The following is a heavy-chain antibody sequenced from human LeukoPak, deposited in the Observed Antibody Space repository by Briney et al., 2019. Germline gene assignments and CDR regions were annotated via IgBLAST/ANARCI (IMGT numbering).Heavy chain of an antibody. Sequence: PGGSLRLSCAASEFTFSSYEMNWVRQAPGKGLEWISYISSSGSLIYYADSVKGRFTISRDNAKNTLYLQMNSLRAEDTAVYYCARDPGSYYNHYFDYWGQGTLVTVSS. V-gene: IGHV3-48*03. J-gene: IGHJ4*02. D-gene: IGHD3-10*01. CDR3: ARDPGSYYNHYFDY. CDR2: ISSSGSLI. CDR1: EFTFSSYE.